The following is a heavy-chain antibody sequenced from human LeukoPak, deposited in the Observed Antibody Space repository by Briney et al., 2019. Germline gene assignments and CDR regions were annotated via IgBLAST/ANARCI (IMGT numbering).Heavy chain of an antibody. CDR2: ISYDGSNK. V-gene: IGHV3-30*03. Sequence: GRSLRLSCAASGFTFSSYGMHWVRQAPGKGLEWVAVISYDGSNKYYADSVKGRFTISRDNSKNTLYLQMNSLRAEDTAVYYCARAYYGDGAFDIWGQGTMVTVSS. CDR1: GFTFSSYG. J-gene: IGHJ3*02. D-gene: IGHD4-17*01. CDR3: ARAYYGDGAFDI.